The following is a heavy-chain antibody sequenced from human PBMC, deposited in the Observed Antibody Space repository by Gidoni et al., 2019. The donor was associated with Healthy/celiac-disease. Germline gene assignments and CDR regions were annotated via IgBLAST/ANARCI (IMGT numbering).Heavy chain of an antibody. D-gene: IGHD3-22*01. CDR1: GFPFSSYS. V-gene: IGHV3-21*01. Sequence: VQLVESGGGLVKPGGSLRLSCAASGFPFSSYSMNWVRQAPGKGLEWVSSISSSSSYIYYADSVKGRFTISRDNAKNSLYLQMNSLRAEDTAVYYCARTPDSSGYYFDYWGQGTLVTVSS. CDR2: ISSSSSYI. CDR3: ARTPDSSGYYFDY. J-gene: IGHJ4*02.